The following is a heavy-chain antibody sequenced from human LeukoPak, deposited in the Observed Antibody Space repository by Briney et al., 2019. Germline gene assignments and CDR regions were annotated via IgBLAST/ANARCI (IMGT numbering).Heavy chain of an antibody. J-gene: IGHJ6*03. V-gene: IGHV4-34*01. Sequence: PSETLSLTCTVSGASISNYYWSWIRQPPGKRLEWVGESNDSGGTNYNPSLKSRVTISADKSKNQVSLKLTSVTAADTAVYYCARLSVIVGSTLEYYYYYMDVWGQGTTVTVSS. CDR2: SNDSGGT. CDR1: GASISNYY. D-gene: IGHD1-26*01. CDR3: ARLSVIVGSTLEYYYYYMDV.